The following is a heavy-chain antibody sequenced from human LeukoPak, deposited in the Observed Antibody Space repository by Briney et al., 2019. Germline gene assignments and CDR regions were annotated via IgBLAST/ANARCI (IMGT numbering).Heavy chain of an antibody. D-gene: IGHD2-2*01. CDR1: GFTFSSYA. CDR3: AKDGDIVGDIVVVPAAVNWFDP. V-gene: IGHV3-23*01. CDR2: ISGSGGST. Sequence: PGGSLRLSCAASGFTFSSYAMRWVRQAPGKGLEWVSAISGSGGSTYYADSVKGRFTISRDNSKNTLYLQMNSLRAEDTAVYYCAKDGDIVGDIVVVPAAVNWFDPWGQGTLVTVSS. J-gene: IGHJ5*02.